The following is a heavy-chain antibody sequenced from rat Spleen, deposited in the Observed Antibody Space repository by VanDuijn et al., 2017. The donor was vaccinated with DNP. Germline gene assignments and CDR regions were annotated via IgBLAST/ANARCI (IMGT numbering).Heavy chain of an antibody. CDR1: GFSLTSYN. CDR3: ARGVGGAMDA. CDR2: IWTGGST. V-gene: IGHV2-30*01. J-gene: IGHJ4*01. D-gene: IGHD4-3*01. Sequence: QVQLKESGPGLVQPSQTLSLTCTVSGFSLTSYNVHWVRQPTGKGLEWMGIIWTGGSTDYNSALKSRLSISRDTSKSQVFLKMNSLQTEDIATYYCARGVGGAMDAWGQGASVTVSS.